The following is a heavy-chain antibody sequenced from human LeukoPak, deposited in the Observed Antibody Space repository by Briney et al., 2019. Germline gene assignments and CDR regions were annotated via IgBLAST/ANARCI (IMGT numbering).Heavy chain of an antibody. CDR3: AKDRVVVPAATFAY. J-gene: IGHJ4*02. CDR1: GFTFSSYA. V-gene: IGHV3-23*01. D-gene: IGHD2-2*01. Sequence: GGSLRLSCAASGFTFSSYAISWVSQAPAKGLEWVSALSDTGGSTYYADSVKGRFTISRENSKNTLYLQMNSLRAEDTAVYYCAKDRVVVPAATFAYWGQGTLVTVSS. CDR2: LSDTGGST.